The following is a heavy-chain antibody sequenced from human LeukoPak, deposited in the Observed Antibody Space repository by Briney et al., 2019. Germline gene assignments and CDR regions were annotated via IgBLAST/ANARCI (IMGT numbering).Heavy chain of an antibody. J-gene: IGHJ3*02. Sequence: ASVKVSCKASGYTFTGYYMHWVRQAPGQGLEWMAWINPNSGGTNYAQKFQGRVTMTRDTSISTAYMELSRLRSDDTAVYYCQLLRGEHAFDIWGQGTMVTVSS. CDR2: INPNSGGT. CDR3: QLLRGEHAFDI. D-gene: IGHD2-2*01. V-gene: IGHV1-2*02. CDR1: GYTFTGYY.